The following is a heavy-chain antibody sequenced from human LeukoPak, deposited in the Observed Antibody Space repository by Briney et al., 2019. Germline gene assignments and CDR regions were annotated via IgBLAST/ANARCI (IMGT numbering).Heavy chain of an antibody. D-gene: IGHD3-10*01. CDR3: ARVKGYGSGDYYNLYYYYMDV. V-gene: IGHV3-48*04. Sequence: PGGSLRLSCAASGFTFSSHSMNWVRQAPGKGLEWVSYIRSSSSPIYYADSVKGRFTISRDNAKNSLYLQMNSLRAEDTAVYYCARVKGYGSGDYYNLYYYYMDVWGKGTTVTVSS. CDR1: GFTFSSHS. CDR2: IRSSSSPI. J-gene: IGHJ6*03.